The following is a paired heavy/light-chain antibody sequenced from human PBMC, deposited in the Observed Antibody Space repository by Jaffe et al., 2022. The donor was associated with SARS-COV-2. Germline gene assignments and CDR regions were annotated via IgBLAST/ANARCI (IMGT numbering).Heavy chain of an antibody. CDR1: GFTFNTYG. CDR3: ARAWGYCNRGPCYSLGTDDAFDI. J-gene: IGHJ3*02. D-gene: IGHD2-15*01. V-gene: IGHV3-33*01. Sequence: QVHLVESGGGMVQPGDSLTVSCAASGFTFNTYGIHWVRQAPGKGLEWVAIVWYDGSNKYYADSVKGRFTISRDNSKNMVYLQMSSLTTEDTAVYYCARAWGYCNRGPCYSLGTDDAFDIWGQGTVVTVSS. CDR2: VWYDGSNK.
Light chain of an antibody. CDR3: QQTYHVPPIT. CDR2: AVS. J-gene: IGKJ5*01. Sequence: DIQMTQSPSSLSASVGDRVTITCRASQSISIYLNWYQQKPGEAPKLLIYAVSTLQSGVPSRFSGSGSGTDFTLTISGLQPEDFATYYCQQTYHVPPITFGQGTRLEIK. CDR1: QSISIY. V-gene: IGKV1-39*01.